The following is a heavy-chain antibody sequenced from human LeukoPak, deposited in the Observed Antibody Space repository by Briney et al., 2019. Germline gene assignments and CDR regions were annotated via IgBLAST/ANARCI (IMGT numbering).Heavy chain of an antibody. Sequence: ASVKVSCKASGGTFSSYAISWVRQAPGQGLEWMGIINPSGGSTSYAQKFQGRVTMTRDTSTSTVYMELSSLRSEDTAVYYCARDEYGGKDYWGQGTLVTVSS. CDR2: INPSGGST. CDR1: GGTFSSYA. J-gene: IGHJ4*02. CDR3: ARDEYGGKDY. D-gene: IGHD4/OR15-4a*01. V-gene: IGHV1-46*01.